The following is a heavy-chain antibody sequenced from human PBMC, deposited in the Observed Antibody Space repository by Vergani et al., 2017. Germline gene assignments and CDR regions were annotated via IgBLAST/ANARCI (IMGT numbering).Heavy chain of an antibody. J-gene: IGHJ4*02. V-gene: IGHV4-61*02. D-gene: IGHD1-14*01. CDR2: IYTSGST. CDR3: AVEPEGTPPDY. CDR1: GGSISSGSYY. Sequence: QVQLQESGPGLVKPSQTLSLTCTVSGGSISSGSYYWSWIRQPAGKGLEWIGRIYTSGSTNYNPSLKSRVTISVDTSKNQFSLKLSSVTAADTAVYYGAVEPEGTPPDYWGQGTLVTVSS.